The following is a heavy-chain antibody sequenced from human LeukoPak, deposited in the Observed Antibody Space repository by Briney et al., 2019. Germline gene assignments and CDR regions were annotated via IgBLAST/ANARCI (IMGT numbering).Heavy chain of an antibody. J-gene: IGHJ6*02. CDR3: ARDGVIYYPTERNYYGMDV. CDR2: INPSGGST. V-gene: IGHV1-46*01. CDR1: GYTFTSYY. Sequence: GASVKVSCKASGYTFTSYYMHWVRQAPGQGLEWKGIINPSGGSTSYAQKFQGRVTMTRDTSTSTVYMELSSLRSEDTAVYYCARDGVIYYPTERNYYGMDVWGQGTTVTVSS. D-gene: IGHD1-1*01.